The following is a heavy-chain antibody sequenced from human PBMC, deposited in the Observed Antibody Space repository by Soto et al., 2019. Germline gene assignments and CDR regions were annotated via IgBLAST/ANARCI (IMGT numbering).Heavy chain of an antibody. D-gene: IGHD2-15*01. CDR3: TTGNPLRSYCSGGSCYLVLDY. CDR2: IKSKTDGGTT. J-gene: IGHJ4*02. CDR1: GFTFSNAW. V-gene: IGHV3-15*01. Sequence: GGSLRLSCAASGFTFSNAWMSWVRQAPGKGLEWVGRIKSKTDGGTTDYAAPVKGRFTISRDDSKNTLYLQMNSLKTEDTAVYYCTTGNPLRSYCSGGSCYLVLDYWGQGTLVTVSS.